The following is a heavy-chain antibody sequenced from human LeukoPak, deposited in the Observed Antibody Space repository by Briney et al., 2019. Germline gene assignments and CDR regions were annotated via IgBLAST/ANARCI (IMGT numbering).Heavy chain of an antibody. CDR1: GFTFSSYS. D-gene: IGHD6-13*01. CDR2: ISSSSSYI. J-gene: IGHJ6*02. V-gene: IGHV3-21*01. CDR3: ARVPSPGQQLTTAYYYGMDV. Sequence: PGGSLRLSCAASGFTFSSYSMNWVRQAPGKGLEWVSSISSSSSYIYYADSVKGRFTISRENAKNSLYLQMNSLRAGDTAVYYCARVPSPGQQLTTAYYYGMDVWGQGTTVTVSS.